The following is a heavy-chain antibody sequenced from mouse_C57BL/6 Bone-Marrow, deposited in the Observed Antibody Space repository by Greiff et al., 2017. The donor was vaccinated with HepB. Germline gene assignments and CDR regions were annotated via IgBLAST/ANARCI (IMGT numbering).Heavy chain of an antibody. CDR3: ARKPTWLRRGTAIGYAMDY. CDR2: IWTGGGT. CDR1: GFSLTSYA. V-gene: IGHV2-9-1*01. D-gene: IGHD2-2*01. J-gene: IGHJ4*01. Sequence: VKVVESGPGLVAPSQSLSITCTVSGFSLTSYAISWVRQPPGKGLEWLGVIWTGGGTNYNSALKSRLSISKDNSKSQVFLKMNSLQTDDTARYYCARKPTWLRRGTAIGYAMDYWGQGTSVTVSS.